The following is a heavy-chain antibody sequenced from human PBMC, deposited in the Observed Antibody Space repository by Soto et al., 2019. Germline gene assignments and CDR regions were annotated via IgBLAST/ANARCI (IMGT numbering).Heavy chain of an antibody. D-gene: IGHD6-19*01. CDR2: IYPGDSDT. J-gene: IGHJ4*02. CDR3: ARLGGLVVAGSRPFFDY. V-gene: IGHV5-51*01. CDR1: GYTFTNYS. Sequence: PGESTKISCKGSGYTFTNYSIGWVSQMPGKGLEWIGIIYPGDSDTRYSPSFQGQVTISADRSISTAYLRWSSLKASDTAMYYCARLGGLVVAGSRPFFDYWGQGTPVTVSS.